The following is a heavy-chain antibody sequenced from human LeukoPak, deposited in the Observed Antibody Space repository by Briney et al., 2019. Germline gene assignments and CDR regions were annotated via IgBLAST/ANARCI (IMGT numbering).Heavy chain of an antibody. D-gene: IGHD2-15*01. CDR1: GGSISSYY. CDR3: ARTGGYCSGGSCYDY. J-gene: IGHJ4*02. Sequence: SETLSLTCTVSGGSISSYYWSWIRQPPGKGLEWIGYIYYSGSTNYNPSLKSRVTISVDTSKNQFSLKLSSVTAADTAVYYCARTGGYCSGGSCYDYWGQGTLVTVSS. V-gene: IGHV4-59*08. CDR2: IYYSGST.